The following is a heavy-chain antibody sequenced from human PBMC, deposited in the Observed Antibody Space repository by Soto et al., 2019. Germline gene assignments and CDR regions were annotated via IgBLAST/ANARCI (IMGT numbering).Heavy chain of an antibody. CDR1: GSYSDPFT. CDR2: LSWDRSTV. V-gene: IGHV3-9*02. D-gene: IGHD2-15*01. Sequence: QPGGSLRLSCVASGSYSDPFTMHWVRELPGKGLEWVAGLSWDRSTVAYADSVQGRVTISRDHAKNSVDLLMDSLRPDDTALYFCAVSSPDIVVLPSSIYFTSWGPGTQVTVSS. J-gene: IGHJ4*02. CDR3: AVSSPDIVVLPSSIYFTS.